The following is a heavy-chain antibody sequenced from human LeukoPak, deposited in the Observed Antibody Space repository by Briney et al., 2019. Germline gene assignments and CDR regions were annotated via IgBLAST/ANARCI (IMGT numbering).Heavy chain of an antibody. Sequence: SETLSLTCTVSGGSISSYYWSWIRQPPGKGLEWIGEINHSGSTNYNPSLKSRVTISVDTSKNQFSLKLSSVTAADTAVYYCARAPRVYCSSTSCYITGRFDYWGQGTLVTVSS. CDR1: GGSISSYY. CDR2: INHSGST. D-gene: IGHD2-2*02. CDR3: ARAPRVYCSSTSCYITGRFDY. V-gene: IGHV4-34*01. J-gene: IGHJ4*02.